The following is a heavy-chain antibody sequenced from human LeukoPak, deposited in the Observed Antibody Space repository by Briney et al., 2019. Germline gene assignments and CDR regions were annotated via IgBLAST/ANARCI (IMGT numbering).Heavy chain of an antibody. CDR1: GGSFSGYY. CDR2: INHSGST. Sequence: PSETLSLTCAVYGGSFSGYYWSWIRQPPGKGLEWIGEINHSGSTNYNPSLKSRVTISVDTSKNQFSLKLSSVTAADTAVYYCARFKNRNYYYYMYVWGKGTTVTVSS. V-gene: IGHV4-34*01. J-gene: IGHJ6*03. CDR3: ARFKNRNYYYYMYV. D-gene: IGHD1-14*01.